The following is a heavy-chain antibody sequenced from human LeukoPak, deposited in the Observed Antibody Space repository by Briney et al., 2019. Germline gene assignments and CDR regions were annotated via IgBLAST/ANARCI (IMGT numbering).Heavy chain of an antibody. CDR1: GFAYINYL. J-gene: IGHJ5*02. CDR2: INPAGTTT. CDR3: PKDLSWNTADR. D-gene: IGHD1/OR15-1a*01. V-gene: IGHV3-74*01. Sequence: GGALRLSCVCSGFAYINYLMHGVRQAPGKGAVGVSRINPAGTTTDFAASVKARFTLSRQMANNLLYLQMNGLRAAATAVYYCPKDLSWNTADRWGQGTLVTVSS.